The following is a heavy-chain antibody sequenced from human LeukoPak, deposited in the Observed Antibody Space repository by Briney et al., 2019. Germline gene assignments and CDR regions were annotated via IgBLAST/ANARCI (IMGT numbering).Heavy chain of an antibody. CDR3: ARLRYCSGGSCYGSLYFDY. CDR2: INHSGST. D-gene: IGHD2-15*01. V-gene: IGHV4-34*01. CDR1: GGSFSGYY. Sequence: SETLSLTCAVYGGSFSGYYWSWIRQPPGKGLEWIGEINHSGSTNYNPSLKSRVTISVDTSKNQFSLKLSSVTAADTAVYYCARLRYCSGGSCYGSLYFDYWGQGTLVTVSS. J-gene: IGHJ4*02.